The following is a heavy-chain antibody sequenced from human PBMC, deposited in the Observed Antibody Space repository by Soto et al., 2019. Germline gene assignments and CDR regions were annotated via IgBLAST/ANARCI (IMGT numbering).Heavy chain of an antibody. CDR2: IYYSGST. Sequence: PSETLSLTCTVSGGSISSYYWSWIRPPPGKGLEWIGYIYYSGSTNYNPSLKSRVTISVDTSKNQFSLKLSSVTAADTAVYYCARIPGIAAAGANHNWFDPWGQGTLVTSPQ. CDR3: ARIPGIAAAGANHNWFDP. CDR1: GGSISSYY. J-gene: IGHJ5*02. D-gene: IGHD6-13*01. V-gene: IGHV4-59*01.